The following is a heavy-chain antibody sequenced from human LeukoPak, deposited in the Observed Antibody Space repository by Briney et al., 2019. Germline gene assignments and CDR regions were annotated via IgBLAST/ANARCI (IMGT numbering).Heavy chain of an antibody. D-gene: IGHD2-2*01. CDR3: ARDCSSTSCSPPGWFDP. J-gene: IGHJ5*02. CDR2: FDPEDGET. Sequence: ASVKVSCKVSGYTLTELSMHWVRQAPGKGLEWMGGFDPEDGETIYAQKFQGRVTMTEDTSTDTAYMEPSSLRSEDTAVYYCARDCSSTSCSPPGWFDPWGQGTLVTVSS. CDR1: GYTLTELS. V-gene: IGHV1-24*01.